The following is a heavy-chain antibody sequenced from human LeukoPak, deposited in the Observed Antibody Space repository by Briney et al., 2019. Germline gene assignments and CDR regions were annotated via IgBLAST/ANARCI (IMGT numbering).Heavy chain of an antibody. V-gene: IGHV3-74*01. D-gene: IGHD3-22*01. CDR3: ARDLELTYYDSSGHDY. CDR1: GFTFSAYW. CDR2: TNGDGSIT. Sequence: QPGGSLRLSCAASGFTFSAYWMHWVRQAAGKGLVWVSRTNGDGSITSYAESVKGRFIISRDNAKNTVYLQMNSLSAEDTAVYYCARDLELTYYDSSGHDYWGQGTLVTVSS. J-gene: IGHJ4*02.